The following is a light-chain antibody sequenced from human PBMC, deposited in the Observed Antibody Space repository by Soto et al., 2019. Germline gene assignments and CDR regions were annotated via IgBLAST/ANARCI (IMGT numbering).Light chain of an antibody. Sequence: EVVLTQSPGTLSVSPGEGGTLSCRASQSVSTDYLAWYQQKPGHTPRLLIYRASTRTIGVPQRFSASGSGTEFSLTISRLEPEDFGVYYCQYYGGSSFTFGGGTKVDIK. CDR1: QSVSTDY. J-gene: IGKJ4*01. V-gene: IGKV3-20*01. CDR2: RAS. CDR3: QYYGGSSFT.